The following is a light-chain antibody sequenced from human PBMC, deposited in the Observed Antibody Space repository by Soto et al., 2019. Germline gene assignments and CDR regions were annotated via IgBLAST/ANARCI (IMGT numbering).Light chain of an antibody. CDR2: EGS. J-gene: IGLJ2*01. CDR3: CSYAGSSTLV. V-gene: IGLV2-23*01. CDR1: SSDVGCYTR. Sequence: QSALTQPASVTGSPGQSITISCTGTSSDVGCYTRVSWYQQHPGKAPKPMIYEGSKRPSGVSNRVSGSKSGNTASLTLSGLQAEDEADYYCCSYAGSSTLVFGGGTKLTVL.